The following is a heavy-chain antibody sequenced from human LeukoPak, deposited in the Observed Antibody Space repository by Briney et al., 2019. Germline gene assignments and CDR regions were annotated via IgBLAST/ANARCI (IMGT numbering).Heavy chain of an antibody. CDR3: ARRGSVPAAMPYDY. V-gene: IGHV4-34*01. D-gene: IGHD2-2*01. Sequence: SETLSLTCAVYGGSFSGYYWSWIRQPPGKGLEWIGEINHSGSTNYNPSLKSRVTISVDTSKNQFSLKLSSVPAADTAVYYCARRGSVPAAMPYDYWGQGTLVTVSS. CDR2: INHSGST. CDR1: GGSFSGYY. J-gene: IGHJ4*02.